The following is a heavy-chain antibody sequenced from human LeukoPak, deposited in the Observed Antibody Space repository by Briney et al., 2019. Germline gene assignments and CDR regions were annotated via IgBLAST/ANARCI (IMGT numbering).Heavy chain of an antibody. D-gene: IGHD3-22*01. J-gene: IGHJ4*02. V-gene: IGHV3-23*01. CDR1: GFTFSSYA. CDR3: AKQVGSSAYNPFDY. CDR2: ISGSGDSP. Sequence: GGSLRLSCAASGFTFSSYAMTWVRQAPGKGLEWVSSISGSGDSPYYADSVKGRFSISRDNSKNTLYLQMNSLRAEDTAVYYCAKQVGSSAYNPFDYWGQGTLVTVSS.